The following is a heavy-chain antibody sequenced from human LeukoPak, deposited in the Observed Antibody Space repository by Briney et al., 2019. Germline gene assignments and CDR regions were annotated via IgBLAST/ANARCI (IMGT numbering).Heavy chain of an antibody. D-gene: IGHD5-24*01. J-gene: IGHJ4*02. Sequence: PGGSLRLSCAASGFTFSSYSMNWVRQAPGKGLEWVSGIRYNGDSTYYADSVKGRFTISRDNSKNTLYLQMNSLRAEDTAVYYCAAGMVDYWGQGTLVTVSA. V-gene: IGHV3-23*01. CDR2: IRYNGDST. CDR3: AAGMVDY. CDR1: GFTFSSYS.